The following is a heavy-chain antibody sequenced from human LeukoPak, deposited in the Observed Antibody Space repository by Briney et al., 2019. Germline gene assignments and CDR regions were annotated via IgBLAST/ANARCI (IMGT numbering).Heavy chain of an antibody. D-gene: IGHD5-24*01. J-gene: IGHJ4*02. Sequence: GGSLRLSCAASGFTFSSYSMNWVRQAPGKGLEWVSSISSSSSYIYYADSVKGRLTISRDNAKNSLYLQMNRLRAEDTAVYYCARGGKDGYNLFDYWGQGTLVTVSS. V-gene: IGHV3-21*01. CDR3: ARGGKDGYNLFDY. CDR1: GFTFSSYS. CDR2: ISSSSSYI.